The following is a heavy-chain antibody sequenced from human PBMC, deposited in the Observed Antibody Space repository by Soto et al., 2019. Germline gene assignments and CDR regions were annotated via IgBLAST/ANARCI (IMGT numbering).Heavy chain of an antibody. V-gene: IGHV1-2*02. CDR2: INPNSGGT. CDR1: GYTFTGYY. J-gene: IGHJ4*02. D-gene: IGHD2-21*02. CDR3: ARVTYCGGDCYSPNYDY. Sequence: GASVKVSCKASGYTFTGYYMHWVRQAPGQGLEWMGWINPNSGGTNYAQKFQGRVTMTRDTSISTAYMELSRLRSDDTAVHYCARVTYCGGDCYSPNYDYWGQGTLVTVSS.